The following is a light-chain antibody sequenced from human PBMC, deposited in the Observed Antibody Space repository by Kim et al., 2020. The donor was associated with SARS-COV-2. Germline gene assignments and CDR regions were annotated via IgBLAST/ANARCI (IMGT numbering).Light chain of an antibody. V-gene: IGLV1-44*01. CDR1: SSNIGGNT. Sequence: GQRVTIACTGSSSNIGGNTVTWYQQLPGTAPKVLTYRNDERPSGVPDRFSGSKSGTSASLAISGLQSEDEADYHCAAWDDSLKGVVFGGGTKLTVL. CDR3: AAWDDSLKGVV. CDR2: RND. J-gene: IGLJ2*01.